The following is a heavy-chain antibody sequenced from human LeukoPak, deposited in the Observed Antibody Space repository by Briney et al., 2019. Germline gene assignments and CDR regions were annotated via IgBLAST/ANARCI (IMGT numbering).Heavy chain of an antibody. Sequence: SETLSLTCAVYGGFFSGYYWSWIRQPPGKGLEWIGEINHSGSTNYNPSLKSRVTISVDTSKNQFSLKLSSVTAADTAVYYCARGPRYYFDYWGQGTLVTVS. CDR3: ARGPRYYFDY. CDR1: GGFFSGYY. CDR2: INHSGST. V-gene: IGHV4-34*01. J-gene: IGHJ4*02.